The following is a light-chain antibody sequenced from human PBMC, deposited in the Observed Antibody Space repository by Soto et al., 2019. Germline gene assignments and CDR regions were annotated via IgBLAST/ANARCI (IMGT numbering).Light chain of an antibody. CDR3: QQYNNWPLT. Sequence: EIELTQSPATLSVSAGERATISCRASQSVSSFLAWYQQKPGQAPRLLIYGASTMATGIPARFSGSGSGTEFTLTISSLQSEDFAIYYCQQYNNWPLTFGPGTKVEIK. CDR2: GAS. J-gene: IGKJ3*01. CDR1: QSVSSF. V-gene: IGKV3-15*01.